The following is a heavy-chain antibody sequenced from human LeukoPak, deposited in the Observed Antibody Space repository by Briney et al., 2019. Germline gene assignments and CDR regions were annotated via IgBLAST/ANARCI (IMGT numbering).Heavy chain of an antibody. J-gene: IGHJ4*02. CDR2: IYHSGST. D-gene: IGHD6-19*01. Sequence: PSETLSLTCTVSGYSISSGFYWGWIRQPPGKGLEWIGSIYHSGSTYYNPSLKSRVTISVDTSKNQFSLKLSSVTAADTAMYYCARGTLYSGWSYYFDYWGQGSQVTVSS. CDR1: GYSISSGFY. CDR3: ARGTLYSGWSYYFDY. V-gene: IGHV4-38-2*02.